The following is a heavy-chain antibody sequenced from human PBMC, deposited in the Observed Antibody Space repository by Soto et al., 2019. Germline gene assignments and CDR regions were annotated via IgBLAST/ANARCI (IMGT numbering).Heavy chain of an antibody. D-gene: IGHD3-22*01. V-gene: IGHV3-23*01. CDR3: AKAPYDSSGYGPYYFDY. CDR1: GFTFSSYA. J-gene: IGHJ4*02. CDR2: ISGSGGST. Sequence: GGSLRLSCAASGFTFSSYAMSWVRQAPGKGLEWVSAISGSGGSTYYADSVKGRFTISRDNSKNTLYLQMNSLRAEDTAVYYCAKAPYDSSGYGPYYFDYWGQGTLVTVSS.